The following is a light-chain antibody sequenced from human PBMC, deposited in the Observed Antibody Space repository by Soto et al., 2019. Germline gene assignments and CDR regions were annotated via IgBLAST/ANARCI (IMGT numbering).Light chain of an antibody. CDR3: QQYLNSPRT. V-gene: IGKV3-20*01. CDR1: QRVASD. CDR2: DAS. Sequence: VLTQSPGTLSLSPGEGATLSCRARQRVASDLAWYLQKPGQPPRPLIYDASIRATGIPDRISGSGSERDFTLTISRLEPEDAAVYYCQQYLNSPRTFGQGTKLEIK. J-gene: IGKJ1*01.